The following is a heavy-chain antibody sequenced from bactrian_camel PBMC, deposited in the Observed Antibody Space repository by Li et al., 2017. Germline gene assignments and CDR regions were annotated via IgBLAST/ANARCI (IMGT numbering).Heavy chain of an antibody. Sequence: HVQLVESGGGSVQAGGSLRLSCAASGDTTLCMGWVRQAPGKEREGVARLHSDGTAQYADSVMGRFTISKDDAKNTLFLEMNSLEPEDTAMYYCAADSAKGVIDIEDYSNYACTGGLSDFGYWGQGTQV. J-gene: IGHJ6*01. CDR2: LHSDGTA. V-gene: IGHV3S6*01. CDR1: GDTTLC. CDR3: AADSAKGVIDIEDYSNYACTGGLSDFGY. D-gene: IGHD4*01.